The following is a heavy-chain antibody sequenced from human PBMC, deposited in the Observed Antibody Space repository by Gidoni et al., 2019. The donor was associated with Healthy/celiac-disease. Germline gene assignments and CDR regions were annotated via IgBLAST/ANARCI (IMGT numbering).Heavy chain of an antibody. CDR1: GFTFRSYW. V-gene: IGHV3-7*05. J-gene: IGHJ4*02. D-gene: IGHD6-19*01. CDR3: ARAGSGWYAEDY. Sequence: VQLVESGGGLVLPGGSLSLYCLASGFTFRSYWLIWVRQPPGKGLECVANIKQDGSEKYYVDSVKGRFTISRDNAKNSLYLQMNSLRAEDTAVYYCARAGSGWYAEDYWGQGTLVTVSS. CDR2: IKQDGSEK.